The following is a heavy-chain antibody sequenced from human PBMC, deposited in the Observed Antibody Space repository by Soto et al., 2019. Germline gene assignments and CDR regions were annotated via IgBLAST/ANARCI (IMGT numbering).Heavy chain of an antibody. CDR1: GLKLSDYC. V-gene: IGHV3-23*01. CDR2: ISGSGDTI. J-gene: IGHJ6*03. CDR3: AKDQSPLDYYYMDV. Sequence: PGRALTISCAPCGLKLSDYCMCWIRQAPGKGLEWISGISGSGDTIYYADSVKGRLTISRDNSKNTLYLQMNSLRAEDTAVYYCAKDQSPLDYYYMDVWGKGTTVTVSS.